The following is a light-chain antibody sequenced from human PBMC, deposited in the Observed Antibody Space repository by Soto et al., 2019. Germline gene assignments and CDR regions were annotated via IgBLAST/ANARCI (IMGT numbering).Light chain of an antibody. J-gene: IGLJ1*01. CDR1: SSDVGGYNY. V-gene: IGLV2-8*01. CDR3: SSYAGSNYV. CDR2: EVS. Sequence: QSVLNQPPSASGSPVQSVTISCTGTSSDVGGYNYVSWYQQHPGKVPKLMIYEVSKRPSGVPDRFSGSKSGNTASLTVSGLQAEDEADYYCSSYAGSNYVFGTGTKVTVL.